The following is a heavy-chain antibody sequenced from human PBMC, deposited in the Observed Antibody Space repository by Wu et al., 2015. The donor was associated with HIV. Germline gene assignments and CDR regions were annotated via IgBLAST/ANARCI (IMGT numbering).Heavy chain of an antibody. D-gene: IGHD3-10*01. CDR1: GTTFSSHS. CDR2: IIPIFNTA. CDR3: ATEGGYYLTTSLDS. V-gene: IGHV1-69*13. Sequence: QVQLVQSGAEVRKPKSSVKVSCKASGTTFSSHSISWIRQAPGQGLEWMGRIIPIFNTADYSQRFQGRVTITADESTNTAYMQLSSLRFDDTAIHYCATEGGYYLTTSLDSWGQGTLVTVSS. J-gene: IGHJ4*02.